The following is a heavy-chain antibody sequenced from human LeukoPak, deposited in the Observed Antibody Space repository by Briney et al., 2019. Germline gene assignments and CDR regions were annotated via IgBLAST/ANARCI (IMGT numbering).Heavy chain of an antibody. J-gene: IGHJ4*02. Sequence: GGPLRLSCAAAGFTFSSYGMHWVRQAPGKGLEWVAVIWYDGSNKYYADSVKGRFTISRDNSKNTLYLQMNSLRAEDTAVYYWSIVLGSSWSGGFDYWGRGTLVTVSS. D-gene: IGHD6-13*01. CDR1: GFTFSSYG. CDR2: IWYDGSNK. CDR3: SIVLGSSWSGGFDY. V-gene: IGHV3-33*01.